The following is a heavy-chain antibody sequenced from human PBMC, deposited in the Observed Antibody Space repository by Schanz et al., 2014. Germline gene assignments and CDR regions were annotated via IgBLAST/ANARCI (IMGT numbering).Heavy chain of an antibody. CDR3: AKDYRTGAIDY. V-gene: IGHV3-11*04. Sequence: QVLLVESGGGLVKPGGSLRLSCSASGFTFSDSFMSWIRQTPGKGLEWLSYISSSGNIIHYADSVKGRFTISRDNAKNSLYLQMNSLRAEDTAVYYCAKDYRTGAIDYWGQGTLVTVSS. CDR1: GFTFSDSF. CDR2: ISSSGNII. D-gene: IGHD7-27*01. J-gene: IGHJ4*02.